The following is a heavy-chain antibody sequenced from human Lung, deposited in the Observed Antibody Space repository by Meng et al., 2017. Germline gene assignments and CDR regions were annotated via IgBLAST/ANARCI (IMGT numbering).Heavy chain of an antibody. CDR1: GFTFSNYA. CDR2: TAATDGGT. V-gene: IGHV3-23*01. Sequence: EVQLLESGGGLVQPGGSLRPSCAASGFTFSNYAMSWVRQAPEKGLEWVSATAATDGGTYHAASVRGRFTISRDNSKNTLSLQMNSLRADDTAIYYCARGTRVSCTGVICYPFDFWGQGTLVTVSS. CDR3: ARGTRVSCTGVICYPFDF. J-gene: IGHJ4*02. D-gene: IGHD2-8*02.